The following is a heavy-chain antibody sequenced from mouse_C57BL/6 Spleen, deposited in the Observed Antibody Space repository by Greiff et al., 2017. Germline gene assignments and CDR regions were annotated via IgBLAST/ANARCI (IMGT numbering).Heavy chain of an antibody. CDR2: IYPGDGDT. CDR3: ASADILDTSVVASTGYFDV. Sequence: QVQLKESGAELVKPGASVKISCKASGYAFSGYWMHWVKQRPGKGLEWIGQIYPGDGDTNYNGKFKGKATLTADKSSSTAYLQLSSLTSEDSAVYVCASADILDTSVVASTGYFDVWGTGTTVTVSS. V-gene: IGHV1-80*01. CDR1: GYAFSGYW. J-gene: IGHJ1*03. D-gene: IGHD1-1*01.